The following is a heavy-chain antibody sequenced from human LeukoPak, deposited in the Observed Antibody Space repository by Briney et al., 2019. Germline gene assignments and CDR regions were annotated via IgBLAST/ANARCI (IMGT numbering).Heavy chain of an antibody. CDR2: ISWDGGST. CDR3: ARAKEAVVRGLRYYYYMDV. V-gene: IGHV3-43*01. CDR1: GFNFRDYT. J-gene: IGHJ6*03. D-gene: IGHD3-10*01. Sequence: GGSLRLSCAASGFNFRDYTMHWVRQVPGKGLEWVAVISWDGGSTYYADSVKGRFTISRDNAKNSLYLQMNSLRAEDTALYHCARAKEAVVRGLRYYYYMDVWGKGTTVTISS.